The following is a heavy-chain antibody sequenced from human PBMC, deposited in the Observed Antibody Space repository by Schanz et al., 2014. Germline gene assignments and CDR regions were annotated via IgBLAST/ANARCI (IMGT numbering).Heavy chain of an antibody. CDR3: ARGRGFYDY. CDR2: IIPVLNIA. V-gene: IGHV1-69*02. CDR1: GGTFSSYT. J-gene: IGHJ4*02. Sequence: QLQLVQSGAEVKKPGSSVKVSCKLSGGTFSSYTISWMRQAPGQGLEWMGKIIPVLNIATYAQRFQGRVSITADISTNTAYMELSSLTSEDTAVHYCARGRGFYDYWGQGTLVTVSS. D-gene: IGHD3-10*01.